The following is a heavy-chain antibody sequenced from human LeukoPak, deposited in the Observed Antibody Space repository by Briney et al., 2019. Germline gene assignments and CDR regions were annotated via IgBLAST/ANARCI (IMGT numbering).Heavy chain of an antibody. CDR2: IYTSGST. CDR1: GGSISSGGYY. Sequence: PSQTLSLTCTVSGGSISSGGYYWSWIRQPAGKGLEWIGRIYTSGSTSYNPSLKSRVTISVDTSKNQFSLKLSSVTAADTAVYYCARDRTNYYMDVWGKGTTVTVSS. J-gene: IGHJ6*03. CDR3: ARDRTNYYMDV. V-gene: IGHV4-61*02.